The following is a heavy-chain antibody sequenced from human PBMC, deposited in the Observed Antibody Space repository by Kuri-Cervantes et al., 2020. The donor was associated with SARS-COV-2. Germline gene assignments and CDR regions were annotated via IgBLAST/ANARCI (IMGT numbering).Heavy chain of an antibody. CDR1: GFTFSSYA. CDR3: ARDPRRWLQISVSYFDY. V-gene: IGHV3-30-3*01. J-gene: IGHJ4*02. CDR2: ISYDGSNK. D-gene: IGHD5-24*01. Sequence: GGSLRLSCAASGFTFSSYAMHWVRQAPGKGLEWVAVISYDGSNKYYADSVKGRFTTSRDNSKNTLYLQMNSLRAEDTAVYYCARDPRRWLQISVSYFDYWGQGTLVTVSS.